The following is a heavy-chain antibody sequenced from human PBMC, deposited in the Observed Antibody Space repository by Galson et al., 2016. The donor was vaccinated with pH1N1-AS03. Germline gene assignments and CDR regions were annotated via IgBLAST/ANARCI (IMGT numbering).Heavy chain of an antibody. V-gene: IGHV4-34*01. Sequence: ETLSLTCAVYGGSFGGYYWNWIRQPPGKGLEWIGEINHSGSTNYNPSLKSRVTMSVDTSKNQFSLKLSSVTAADTAVYYCAAYRPLRPGVLDVWGQGTTVTVSS. CDR1: GGSFGGYY. J-gene: IGHJ6*02. CDR2: INHSGST. CDR3: AAYRPLRPGVLDV. D-gene: IGHD3-16*02.